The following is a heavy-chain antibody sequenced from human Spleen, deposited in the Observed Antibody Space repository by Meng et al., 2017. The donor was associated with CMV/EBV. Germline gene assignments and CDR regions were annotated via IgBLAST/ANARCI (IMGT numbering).Heavy chain of an antibody. CDR2: IRYDEKTK. CDR3: AKSDYYGAVDY. CDR1: GFNFRIYG. V-gene: IGHV3-30*02. J-gene: IGHJ4*02. D-gene: IGHD3-10*01. Sequence: GGSLRLSCAASGFNFRIYGMHWVRQLPGKGLEWVAFIRYDEKTKYYTDSVKGRFTISRDNSKNTLYMQMNSLRAEDTAVYYCAKSDYYGAVDYWGQGTLVTVS.